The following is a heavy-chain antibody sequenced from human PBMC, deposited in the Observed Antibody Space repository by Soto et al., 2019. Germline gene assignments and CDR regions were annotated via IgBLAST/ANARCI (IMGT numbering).Heavy chain of an antibody. CDR3: AFCGSGYYYDY. V-gene: IGHV4-39*01. Sequence: QLQLQESGPGLVKPSETLSLTCTVSGVSISSSSYYWAWIRQPPGKGLEWIGSIYYSGSTYYNPSLRSRVTISGDTSKNQFSLKLRSVTAADTAVYYCAFCGSGYYYDYWGEGTMVTVSS. D-gene: IGHD3-22*01. J-gene: IGHJ4*02. CDR1: GVSISSSSYY. CDR2: IYYSGST.